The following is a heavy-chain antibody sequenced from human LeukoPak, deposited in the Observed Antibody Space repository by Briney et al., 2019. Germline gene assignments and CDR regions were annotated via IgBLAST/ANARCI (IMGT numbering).Heavy chain of an antibody. CDR2: ISAYNGNT. CDR1: GYTFTNYA. V-gene: IGHV1-18*01. D-gene: IGHD3-10*01. J-gene: IGHJ3*02. Sequence: ASVKVSCKASGYTFTNYAMHWVRQAPGQRLEWMGWISAYNGNTNYAQKFQGRVTMTTDTSTSTAYMELRSLRSDDTAVYYCARESITMVGDAFDIWGQGTMVTVSS. CDR3: ARESITMVGDAFDI.